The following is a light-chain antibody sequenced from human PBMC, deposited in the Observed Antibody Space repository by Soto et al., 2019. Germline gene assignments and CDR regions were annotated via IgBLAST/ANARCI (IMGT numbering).Light chain of an antibody. CDR1: QSVGTSY. CDR2: AAS. CDR3: QQYGSPPIT. Sequence: DIVLTQSPATLSLSPGERATLSCRASQSVGTSYLAWYQQKPGQAPRLLIYAASSRATGIPDRFTGSGSGTDFTLTISRLEPEDFAVYYCQQYGSPPITFGQGTRLEI. V-gene: IGKV3-20*01. J-gene: IGKJ5*01.